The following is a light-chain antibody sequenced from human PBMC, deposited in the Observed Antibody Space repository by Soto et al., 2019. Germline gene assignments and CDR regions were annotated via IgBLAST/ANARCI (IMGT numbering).Light chain of an antibody. CDR3: SSYTSSSTYV. CDR2: DVR. Sequence: QSVLTQPASVSGSPGRWITISCTGTSSDVGGYNFVSWYQQHPGKAPKLMIFDVRDRPSGVSNRFSGSKSGNTASLTISGLQAEDEADYYCSSYTSSSTYVFGAGTKVTVL. CDR1: SSDVGGYNF. J-gene: IGLJ1*01. V-gene: IGLV2-14*01.